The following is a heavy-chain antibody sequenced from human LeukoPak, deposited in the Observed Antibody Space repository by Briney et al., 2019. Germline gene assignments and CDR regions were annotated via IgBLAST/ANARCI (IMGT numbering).Heavy chain of an antibody. V-gene: IGHV3-11*01. D-gene: IGHD3-3*01. CDR3: ARDSVLRFLEWSSDYYYGMDV. CDR2: ISSSGSTI. CDR1: GGSISSYY. Sequence: LSLTCTVSGGSISSYYWSWIRQAPGKGLEWVSYISSSGSTIYYADSVKGRFTISRDNAKNSLYLQMNSLRAEDTAVYYCARDSVLRFLEWSSDYYYGMDVWGQGTTVTVSS. J-gene: IGHJ6*02.